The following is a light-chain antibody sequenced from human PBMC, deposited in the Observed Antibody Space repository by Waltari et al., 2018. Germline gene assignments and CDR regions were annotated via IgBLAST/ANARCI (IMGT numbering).Light chain of an antibody. V-gene: IGKV1-39*01. CDR2: AAS. CDR1: QTISSS. J-gene: IGKJ3*01. CDR3: QQSYSTPFT. Sequence: DIQMTQSPSSLSASVGDRVTVTCRASQTISSSLNWYQQTPGKAPKLLIYAASRLQSGVPSRFSGSGSGTDFTLTISSLQPEDFATYYCQQSYSTPFTFGPGTKVDIK.